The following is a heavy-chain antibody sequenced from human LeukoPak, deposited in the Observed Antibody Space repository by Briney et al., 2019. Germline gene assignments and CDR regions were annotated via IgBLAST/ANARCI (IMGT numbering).Heavy chain of an antibody. D-gene: IGHD1-26*01. Sequence: PGGSLRLSCAASGFTISRYGMHWVRQAPGKGLEWVADIWSDGNNKYYADSVKARFTISRDNSKNTLYLQMNSLRAEDTAVYYCAKHVPVPGAGYFAFDYWGQGTLVAVSS. V-gene: IGHV3-33*06. J-gene: IGHJ4*02. CDR3: AKHVPVPGAGYFAFDY. CDR2: IWSDGNNK. CDR1: GFTISRYG.